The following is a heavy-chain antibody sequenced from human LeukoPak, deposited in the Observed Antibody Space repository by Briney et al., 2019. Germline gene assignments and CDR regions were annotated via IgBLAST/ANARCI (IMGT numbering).Heavy chain of an antibody. V-gene: IGHV4-39*07. Sequence: MSSETLSLTCTVSGDSISTSSYYWGWVRQPPGKGLEGIVSIYYTGSTYYNPSVKSRVTISVDTSKNQFSLKLSSVTAADTAFYYCARDPGVERVRAVNFDYWGQGPLVTVSS. CDR2: IYYTGST. CDR1: GDSISTSSYY. D-gene: IGHD3-10*01. J-gene: IGHJ4*02. CDR3: ARDPGVERVRAVNFDY.